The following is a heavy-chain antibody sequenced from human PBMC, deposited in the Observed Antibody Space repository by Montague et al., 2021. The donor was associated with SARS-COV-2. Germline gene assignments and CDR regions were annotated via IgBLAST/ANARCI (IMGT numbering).Heavy chain of an antibody. D-gene: IGHD3-3*01. CDR3: ARLRFSEWLLWFPVSYMDV. V-gene: IGHV4-59*01. CDR2: IYYSGST. CDR1: GGSISSYY. J-gene: IGHJ6*03. Sequence: SETLSLTCTVSGGSISSYYWSWIRQPPGKGLEWIGYIYYSGSTNXNPSLKSRVTISVDTSKNQFSLKLSSVTAADTAVYYCARLRFSEWLLWFPVSYMDVWGKGTTVTVSS.